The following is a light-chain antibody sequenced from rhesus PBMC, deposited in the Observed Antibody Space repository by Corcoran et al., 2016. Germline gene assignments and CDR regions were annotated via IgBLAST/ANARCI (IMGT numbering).Light chain of an antibody. CDR3: MQHKALPLT. Sequence: DIVMTQTPLSLPVTPGEPASISCRSSQSLLHTDGYTYLDWYLQKPGQSPQLLIYGGSNRASGVPDRFRGSGSGNDVTLKISKVGAEDVGVYYCMQHKALPLTFGGGTKVEIK. J-gene: IGKJ4*01. V-gene: IGKV2-61*01. CDR2: GGS. CDR1: QSLLHTDGYTY.